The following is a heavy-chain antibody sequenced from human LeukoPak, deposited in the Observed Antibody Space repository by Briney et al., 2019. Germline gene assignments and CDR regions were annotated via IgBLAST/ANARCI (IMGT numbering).Heavy chain of an antibody. CDR1: GYTFSDYY. V-gene: IGHV1-2*02. J-gene: IGHJ4*02. CDR3: ARHNYDFDFDS. Sequence: ASVKVSCKASGYTFSDYYIHWVRQAPRQGLGWMGWISPKSGGTNYAQNSQVRFTMTRDTSINTAYMELSRLRPDDTAVYYCARHNYDFDFDSWGQGALVTVSS. CDR2: ISPKSGGT. D-gene: IGHD3-3*01.